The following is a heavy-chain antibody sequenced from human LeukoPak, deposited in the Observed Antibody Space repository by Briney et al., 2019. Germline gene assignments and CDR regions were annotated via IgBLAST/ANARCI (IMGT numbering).Heavy chain of an antibody. J-gene: IGHJ4*02. CDR1: GYTLTELS. CDR3: ARVRDVYSSSPSIDY. D-gene: IGHD6-6*01. CDR2: FDPEDGET. Sequence: ASVKVSCKVSGYTLTELSMHWVRQAPGKGLEWVGGFDPEDGETIYAQKFQGRVTMTEDTSTDTAYMELSSLRSEDTAVYYCARVRDVYSSSPSIDYWGQGTLVTVSS. V-gene: IGHV1-24*01.